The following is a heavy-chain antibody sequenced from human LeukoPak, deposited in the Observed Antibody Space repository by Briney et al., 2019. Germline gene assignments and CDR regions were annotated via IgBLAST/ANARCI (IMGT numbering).Heavy chain of an antibody. Sequence: GASVKVSCKASGYTFTGYYMHWVRQAPGQGLEWMGWINPNSGGTNYAQKFQGRVTMTRDTSISTAYMELSRLRSDDTAVYYCARDISYYDFWSGSPYGWFDLWGQGTLVTVSS. CDR3: ARDISYYDFWSGSPYGWFDL. CDR2: INPNSGGT. J-gene: IGHJ5*02. CDR1: GYTFTGYY. D-gene: IGHD3-3*01. V-gene: IGHV1-2*02.